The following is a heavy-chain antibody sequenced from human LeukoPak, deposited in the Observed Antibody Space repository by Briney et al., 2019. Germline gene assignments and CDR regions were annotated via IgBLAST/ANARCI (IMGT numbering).Heavy chain of an antibody. D-gene: IGHD6-25*01. CDR1: GFTFSSYW. V-gene: IGHV3-74*01. Sequence: PGGSLRLSCAASGFTFSSYWMHWVRQAPGKGLVWVSRISSDGSSTTYADSVKGRFTISRDNAKNSLYLQMNSLRAEDTAVYYCAREAFQYSSENWFDPWGQGTLVTVSS. CDR3: AREAFQYSSENWFDP. CDR2: ISSDGSST. J-gene: IGHJ5*02.